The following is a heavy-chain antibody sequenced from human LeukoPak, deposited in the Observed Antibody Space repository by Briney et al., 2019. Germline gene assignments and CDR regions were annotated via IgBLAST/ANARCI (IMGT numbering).Heavy chain of an antibody. CDR2: ISSSSSTI. Sequence: GGSLRLSCAASGFTFSTYWMNWVRQAPGKGLEWVSYISSSSSTIYYADSVKGRFTISRDNAKNSLYLQMNSLRAEDTAVYYCARLGDGDAFDIWGQGTMVTVSS. D-gene: IGHD2-21*02. J-gene: IGHJ3*02. V-gene: IGHV3-48*04. CDR1: GFTFSTYW. CDR3: ARLGDGDAFDI.